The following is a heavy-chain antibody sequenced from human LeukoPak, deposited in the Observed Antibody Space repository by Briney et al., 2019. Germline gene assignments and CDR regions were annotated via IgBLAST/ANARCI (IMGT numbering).Heavy chain of an antibody. J-gene: IGHJ4*02. D-gene: IGHD1-26*01. CDR1: GGSISSYY. CDR3: ARGPSAGSY. CDR2: IYYSGST. V-gene: IGHV4-59*01. Sequence: SETLSLTCTVSGGSISSYYWSWIRQPPGKGLEWIGCIYYSGSTNYNPSLKSRVTISVDTSKNQFSLKLSSVTAADTAVYYCARGPSAGSYWGQGTLVTVSS.